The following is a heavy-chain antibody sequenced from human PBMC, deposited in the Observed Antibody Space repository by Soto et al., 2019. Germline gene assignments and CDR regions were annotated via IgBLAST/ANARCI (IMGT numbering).Heavy chain of an antibody. CDR3: ARSRSGDYRY. V-gene: IGHV2-5*02. D-gene: IGHD4-17*01. Sequence: QITLKESGPTLVKPTQTLTLTCTFSGFSVSTIGVAVGWIRQPPGKALEWLALIYWDDDKRYSPSLKSRLTVTRDTSKNQVVLTMTNMDPVDTATYYCARSRSGDYRYWGQGTLVSVSS. J-gene: IGHJ4*02. CDR2: IYWDDDK. CDR1: GFSVSTIGVA.